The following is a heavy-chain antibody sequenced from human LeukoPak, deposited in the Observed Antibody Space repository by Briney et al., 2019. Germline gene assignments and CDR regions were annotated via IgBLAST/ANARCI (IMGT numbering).Heavy chain of an antibody. V-gene: IGHV4-34*01. CDR1: GGSFSGYY. D-gene: IGHD2-15*01. Sequence: PSETLSLTCAVYGGSFSGYYWSWIRQPPGKGLEWIGEINHSGSTNYNPSLKSRVTISVDTSKNQFSLKLSSVTAADTAIYYCAHGYCSGGSCFTFSYWGQGTLSPSPQ. CDR3: AHGYCSGGSCFTFSY. J-gene: IGHJ4*02. CDR2: INHSGST.